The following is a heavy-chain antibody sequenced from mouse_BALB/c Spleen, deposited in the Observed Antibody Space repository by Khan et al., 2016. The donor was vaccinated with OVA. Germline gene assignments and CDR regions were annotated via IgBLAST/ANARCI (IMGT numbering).Heavy chain of an antibody. V-gene: IGHV1-77*01. CDR2: IYPGSGST. D-gene: IGHD1-1*01. CDR3: ARGGYSVFAY. CDR1: GYTFTDYV. Sequence: QVRLQQSGPELVKPGASVKMSCTASGYTFTDYVINWVKQRTGQGLEWIGDIYPGSGSTYYNEKFKGKSNLTADKSSNTAYMQLTSLTFEDSAVYFCARGGYSVFAYWGQGTLVTVSA. J-gene: IGHJ3*01.